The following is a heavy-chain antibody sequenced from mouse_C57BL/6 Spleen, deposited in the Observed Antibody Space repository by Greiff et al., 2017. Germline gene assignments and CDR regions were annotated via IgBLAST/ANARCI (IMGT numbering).Heavy chain of an antibody. J-gene: IGHJ4*01. CDR3: ASSYYGSSYYAMDY. V-gene: IGHV1-66*01. CDR1: GYSFTSYY. CDR2: IYPGSGNT. D-gene: IGHD1-1*01. Sequence: QVQLQQSGPELVKPGASVKISCKASGYSFTSYYIHWVQQRPGQGLEWIGWIYPGSGNTKYNEKFKGKATLTADTSSSTAYMQLSSLTSEDSAVYYCASSYYGSSYYAMDYWGQGTSVTVSS.